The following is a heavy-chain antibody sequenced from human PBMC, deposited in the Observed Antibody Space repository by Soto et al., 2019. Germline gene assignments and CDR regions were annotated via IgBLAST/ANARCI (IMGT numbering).Heavy chain of an antibody. CDR2: ISGSSDNT. V-gene: IGHV3-11*06. CDR1: GFTFSDYY. J-gene: IGHJ5*02. CDR3: ATITMMT. D-gene: IGHD3-22*01. Sequence: GGSLRLSCAASGFTFSDYYMSWIRQAPGKGLEWLSYISGSSDNTNYADSVKGRFTISRDNAKKSLYLEMNSLRAEDTAVYYCATITMMTWGQGTLVTVSS.